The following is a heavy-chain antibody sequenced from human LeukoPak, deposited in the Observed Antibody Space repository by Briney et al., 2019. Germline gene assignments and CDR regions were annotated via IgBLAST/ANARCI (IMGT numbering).Heavy chain of an antibody. CDR3: ARVGKYCGGDCYSVKY. CDR1: GGSISSGDYY. V-gene: IGHV4-30-4*08. CDR2: IYYSGST. D-gene: IGHD2-21*01. Sequence: PSETLSLTCTVSGGSISSGDYYWSWIRQPPGKGLEWIGYIYYSGSTYYNPSLKSRVTISVDTSKNQFSLKLSSATAADTAVYYCARVGKYCGGDCYSVKYWGQGILVTVSS. J-gene: IGHJ4*02.